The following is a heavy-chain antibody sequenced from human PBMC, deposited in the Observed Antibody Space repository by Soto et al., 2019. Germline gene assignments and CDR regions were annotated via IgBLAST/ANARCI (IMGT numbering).Heavy chain of an antibody. J-gene: IGHJ6*02. V-gene: IGHV4-4*07. CDR1: GGPISPYY. CDR3: AREGGYFDSSGSGVYHYYGVDV. CDR2: IYYTGST. Sequence: ASETLSLTCTVSGGPISPYYWSWIRQPVGKGLEWIGRIYYTGSTNYNPPLKSRVSMSLDTARNQISLKVKSVTAADTAVYYCAREGGYFDSSGSGVYHYYGVDVWGRGTTVTVSS. D-gene: IGHD3-22*01.